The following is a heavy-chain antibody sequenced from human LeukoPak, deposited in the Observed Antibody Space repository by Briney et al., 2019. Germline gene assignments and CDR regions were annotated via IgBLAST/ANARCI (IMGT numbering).Heavy chain of an antibody. V-gene: IGHV4-39*07. D-gene: IGHD6-13*01. CDR1: GGSISSSSYY. J-gene: IGHJ5*02. CDR3: ARDRGSSWYRENWFDP. CDR2: IYYSGST. Sequence: SETLSLTCTVSGGSISSSSYYWGWIRQPPGKGLEWIGSIYYSGSTYYNPSLKSRVTISVDTSKNQFSLKLSSVTAADTAVYYCARDRGSSWYRENWFDPWGQGTLVTVSS.